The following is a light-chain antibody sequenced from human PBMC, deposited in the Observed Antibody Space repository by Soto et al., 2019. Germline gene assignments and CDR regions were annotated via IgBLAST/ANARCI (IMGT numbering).Light chain of an antibody. V-gene: IGKV1-39*01. CDR3: QHCYGPPCT. J-gene: IGKJ1*01. CDR2: AAS. Sequence: DIQMTQSPSSLSASVGDSVTFTCRASQSIDTYVNWYQQRPGTAPSLLIYAASSLQSGVPSRFSGGGSGTEFTLTLSILQPEDVATYYCQHCYGPPCTFGQGTKVEI. CDR1: QSIDTY.